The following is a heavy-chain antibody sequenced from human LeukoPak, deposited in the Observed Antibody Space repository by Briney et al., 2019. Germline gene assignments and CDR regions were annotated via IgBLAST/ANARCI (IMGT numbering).Heavy chain of an antibody. Sequence: GGSLRLSCAASGFTFSTYWMHWVRQAPGKGLLWVSFINNDGSTTSYADSVRGRFTISRDNAKNTLYLQVNSLRAEDTAVYYCANSISVAGTYAFNIWGQGTMVTVSS. D-gene: IGHD6-19*01. CDR1: GFTFSTYW. V-gene: IGHV3-74*01. CDR3: ANSISVAGTYAFNI. J-gene: IGHJ3*02. CDR2: INNDGSTT.